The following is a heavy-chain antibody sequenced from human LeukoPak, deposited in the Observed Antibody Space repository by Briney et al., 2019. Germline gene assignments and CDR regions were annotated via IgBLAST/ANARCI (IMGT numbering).Heavy chain of an antibody. D-gene: IGHD2-15*01. Sequence: ASVRVSCTASGYTFTGNFMHWVRQAPGQGLEWMGLINPDSGGANYAQNFQGRVTMTRDTSISTVYMELSRLRSDDTAVYYCARGTDCSGGSCLDYWGQGTLVTVSS. J-gene: IGHJ4*02. V-gene: IGHV1-2*06. CDR1: GYTFTGNF. CDR3: ARGTDCSGGSCLDY. CDR2: INPDSGGA.